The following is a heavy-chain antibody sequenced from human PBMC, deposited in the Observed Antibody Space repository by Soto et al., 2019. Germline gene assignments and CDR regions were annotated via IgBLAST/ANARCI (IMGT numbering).Heavy chain of an antibody. Sequence: ASVKVSCKASGYTITSYYMHWVRQAPGQGLEWMGIINPSGGSTSYAQKFQGRVTMTRDTSTSTVYMELSSLRSEDTAVYYCARRVTMVRGAGWFDPWGQGTLVTVSS. CDR1: GYTITSYY. CDR2: INPSGGST. D-gene: IGHD3-10*01. V-gene: IGHV1-46*01. J-gene: IGHJ5*02. CDR3: ARRVTMVRGAGWFDP.